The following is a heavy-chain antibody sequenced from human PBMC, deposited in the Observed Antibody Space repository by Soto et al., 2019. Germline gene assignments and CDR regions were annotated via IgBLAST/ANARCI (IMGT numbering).Heavy chain of an antibody. CDR2: MNPNSGNT. Sequence: ASVKVSSKASGYTFTSYDINWVRQATGQGLEWMGWMNPNSGNTGYAQKFQGRVTMTRNTSISTAYMELSSLRSDDTAEYYCARVTMDRGVYYYGMDVWGQGTTVTVSS. D-gene: IGHD3-10*01. CDR1: GYTFTSYD. V-gene: IGHV1-8*01. J-gene: IGHJ6*02. CDR3: ARVTMDRGVYYYGMDV.